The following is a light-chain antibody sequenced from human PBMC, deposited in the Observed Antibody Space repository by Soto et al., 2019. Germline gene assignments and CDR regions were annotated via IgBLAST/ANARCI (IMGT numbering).Light chain of an antibody. CDR1: QSISNS. CDR2: KAS. Sequence: DIQMTQSPSTLSASVGDRVTITCRATQSISNSLAWYQQKPGKAPNLLIYKASSLETGVPSRFSGSGSGTEFTLTITSLQPDDSATYYCQQYASFWTFGHGTKVEIK. J-gene: IGKJ1*01. V-gene: IGKV1-5*03. CDR3: QQYASFWT.